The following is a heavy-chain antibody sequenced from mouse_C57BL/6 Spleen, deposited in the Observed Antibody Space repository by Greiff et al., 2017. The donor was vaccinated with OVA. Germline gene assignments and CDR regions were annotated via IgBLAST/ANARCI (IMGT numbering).Heavy chain of an antibody. Sequence: EVQRVESGGGLVKPGGSLKLSCAASGFTFSSYAMSWVRQTPEKRLEWVATISDGGSYTYYPDNVKGRFTISRDNAKNNLYLQMGHLKSEDTAMYYCARGNYDLDYWGQGTTLTVSS. D-gene: IGHD2-1*01. CDR3: ARGNYDLDY. J-gene: IGHJ2*01. CDR2: ISDGGSYT. V-gene: IGHV5-4*01. CDR1: GFTFSSYA.